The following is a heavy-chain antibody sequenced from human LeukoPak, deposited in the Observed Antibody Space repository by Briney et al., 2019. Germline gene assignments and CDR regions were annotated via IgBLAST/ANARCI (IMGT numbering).Heavy chain of an antibody. Sequence: ASVKVSCKASGYTFTGYYMHWVRQAPGQGLEWMGRINPNSGGTNYAQKFQGRITMTRDTSISTAYMELSRLRSEDTAVYYCARVYYDFWSGSTLDYWGQGTLVTVSS. CDR2: INPNSGGT. D-gene: IGHD3-3*01. V-gene: IGHV1-2*06. J-gene: IGHJ4*02. CDR1: GYTFTGYY. CDR3: ARVYYDFWSGSTLDY.